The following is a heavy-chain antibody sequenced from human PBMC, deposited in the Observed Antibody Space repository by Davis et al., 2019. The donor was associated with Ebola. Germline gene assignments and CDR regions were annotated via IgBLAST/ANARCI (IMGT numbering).Heavy chain of an antibody. CDR3: AKEGLSRYFDS. V-gene: IGHV3-23*01. J-gene: IGHJ4*02. D-gene: IGHD3-16*01. Sequence: GESLKISCTASGFTFSIYAMSWVRQAPGKGLEWVSAISGTGRRTDYADSAKGRFTISRDNSKNTVSLQMNSLRADDTAVYYCAKEGLSRYFDSWGQGTLVTVSS. CDR1: GFTFSIYA. CDR2: ISGTGRRT.